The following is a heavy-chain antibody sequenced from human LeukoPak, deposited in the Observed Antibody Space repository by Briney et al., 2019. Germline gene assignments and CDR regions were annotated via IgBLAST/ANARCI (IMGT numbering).Heavy chain of an antibody. CDR3: ARARSSYGYGDAFDI. Sequence: GGSLRLSCAASGFTFSTYAMHWVRQAPGKGLEWVSYISSTSSTIYYADSVKGRFTISRDNSKNTLYLQMNSLRAEDTAVYYCARARSSYGYGDAFDIWGQGTMVTVSS. CDR1: GFTFSTYA. V-gene: IGHV3-48*01. CDR2: ISSTSSTI. D-gene: IGHD5-18*01. J-gene: IGHJ3*02.